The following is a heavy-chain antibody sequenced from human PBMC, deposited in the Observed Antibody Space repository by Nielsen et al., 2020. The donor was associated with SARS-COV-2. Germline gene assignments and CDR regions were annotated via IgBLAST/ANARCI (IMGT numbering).Heavy chain of an antibody. CDR1: GFTFSSYG. V-gene: IGHV3-33*01. CDR3: ARGYYDILYAFDI. D-gene: IGHD3-9*01. J-gene: IGHJ3*02. Sequence: SCAASGFTFSSYGMHWVRQAPGKGLEWVAVIWYDGSNKYYADSVKGRFTISRDNSKNTLYLQMNSLRAEDTAVYYCARGYYDILYAFDIWGQGTMVTVSP. CDR2: IWYDGSNK.